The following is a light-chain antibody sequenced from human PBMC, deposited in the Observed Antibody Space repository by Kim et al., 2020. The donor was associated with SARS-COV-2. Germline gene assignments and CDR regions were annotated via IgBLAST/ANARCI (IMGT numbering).Light chain of an antibody. CDR3: QQYYTTRRT. V-gene: IGKV4-1*01. CDR2: GAS. J-gene: IGKJ1*01. Sequence: DTINCKSSQCVLSNSNKKNDLAWYQYKPGHPPKRLSYGASTRESGVPDRCSGSGSGTDYTLTISSLQAEDVAVYYSQQYYTTRRTFGQGTKVDIK. CDR1: QCVLSNSNKKND.